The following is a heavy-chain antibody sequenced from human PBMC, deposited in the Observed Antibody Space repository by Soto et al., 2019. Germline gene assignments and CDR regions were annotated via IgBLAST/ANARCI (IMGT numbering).Heavy chain of an antibody. V-gene: IGHV1-2*04. CDR1: GYTFTGYY. Sequence: GASVKVSCKASGYTFTGYYMHWVRQAPGQGLEWMGWINPNSGGTNYAQKFQGWVTMTRDTSISTAYMELSRLRSDDTAVYYCARDFAAAGMLGLYYYYGMDVWGQGTTVTVSS. J-gene: IGHJ6*02. CDR3: ARDFAAAGMLGLYYYYGMDV. CDR2: INPNSGGT. D-gene: IGHD6-13*01.